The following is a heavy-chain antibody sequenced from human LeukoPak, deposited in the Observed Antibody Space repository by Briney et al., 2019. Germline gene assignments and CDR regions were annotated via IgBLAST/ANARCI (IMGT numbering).Heavy chain of an antibody. CDR1: GFTLTNAW. CDR3: IIAPGLFAFET. V-gene: IGHV3-15*07. CDR2: IKSKTDGGTT. J-gene: IGHJ3*02. Sequence: PGGSLRLSCAASGFTLTNAWVNWIRQAPGEGLEWVGRIKSKTDGGTTDFAAPVNGRFTISRDDSTNTVYLQMDSLKTEDTAVYYCIIAPGLFAFETWGQGTMVTVSS. D-gene: IGHD6-13*01.